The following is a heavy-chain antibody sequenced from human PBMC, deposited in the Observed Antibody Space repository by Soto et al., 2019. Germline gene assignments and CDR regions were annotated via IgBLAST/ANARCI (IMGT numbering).Heavy chain of an antibody. J-gene: IGHJ3*01. Sequence: GGSLRLSCTASGFSVSNNFMKWVRQAPGKGLEWVSLIFSGGDTRYADFVRGRFTISRDNSKNTVYLQMNSLRVEDAAVYYCARDGGPHRTNGVWGQGTMVTVSS. D-gene: IGHD2-8*01. V-gene: IGHV3-66*01. CDR1: GFSVSNNF. CDR3: ARDGGPHRTNGV. CDR2: IFSGGDT.